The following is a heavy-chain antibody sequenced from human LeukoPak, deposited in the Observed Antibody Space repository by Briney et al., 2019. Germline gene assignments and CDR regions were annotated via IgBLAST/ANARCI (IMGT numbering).Heavy chain of an antibody. D-gene: IGHD5-12*01. CDR2: INPSGGST. CDR1: GYTFTSFG. CDR3: ARVSLWWLRGGFDY. Sequence: GASVKVSCKASGYTFTSFGISWVRQAPGQGLEWMGIINPSGGSTSYAQKFQGRVTMTRDTSTSTVYMELSSLRSEDTAVYYCARVSLWWLRGGFDYWGQGTLVTVSS. V-gene: IGHV1-46*01. J-gene: IGHJ4*02.